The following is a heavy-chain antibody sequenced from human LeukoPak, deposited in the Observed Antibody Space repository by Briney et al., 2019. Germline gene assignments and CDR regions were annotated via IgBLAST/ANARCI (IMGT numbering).Heavy chain of an antibody. CDR3: ARDSPGYLAYDS. V-gene: IGHV3-7*04. Sequence: GGSLRLSCAASGFTFSTYWMTWVRQAPGKGPEWGANIKEDGSATYYVDSVKGRFTISRDNAKKSLYLQMNSLRAEDTAVYYCARDSPGYLAYDSWGQGTLVTVSS. J-gene: IGHJ4*02. CDR2: IKEDGSAT. D-gene: IGHD1-1*01. CDR1: GFTFSTYW.